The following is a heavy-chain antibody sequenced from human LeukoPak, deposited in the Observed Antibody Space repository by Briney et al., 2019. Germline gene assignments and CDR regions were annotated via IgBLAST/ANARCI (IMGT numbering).Heavy chain of an antibody. CDR1: GGSISSYY. D-gene: IGHD6-13*01. J-gene: IGHJ4*02. V-gene: IGHV4-59*01. CDR2: IYYSGST. Sequence: KPSETLSLTCTVSGGSISSYYWSWIRQPPGKGLEWIGYIYYSGSTNYNPSLKSRVTISVDTSKNQFSLKLSSVTAADTDVYYCARDRAAAGTFDYWGQGTLVTVSS. CDR3: ARDRAAAGTFDY.